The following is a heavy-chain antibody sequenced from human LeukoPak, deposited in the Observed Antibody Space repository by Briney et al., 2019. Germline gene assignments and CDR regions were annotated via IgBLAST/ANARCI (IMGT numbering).Heavy chain of an antibody. Sequence: PSETLSLTCTVSGYSISSGYYWGWIRQPPGKGLEWIGSIYHSGSTYYNPSLKSRVTISVDTSKNQFSLKLSSVTAADTAVYYCARDRDSGSYAVDYWGQGTLVTVSS. CDR1: GYSISSGYY. J-gene: IGHJ4*02. CDR2: IYHSGST. D-gene: IGHD1-26*01. V-gene: IGHV4-38-2*02. CDR3: ARDRDSGSYAVDY.